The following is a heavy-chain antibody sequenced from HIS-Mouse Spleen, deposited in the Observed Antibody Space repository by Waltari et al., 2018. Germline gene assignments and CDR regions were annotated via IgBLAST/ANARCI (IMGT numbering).Heavy chain of an antibody. Sequence: QLQLQESGPGLVKPSETLSLTCTVSGGSISSSSYYWGWIRQPPGKGLEWIGSIYDSGSTYYTPPLKSRVTISVDTSKNQFSLKLSSVTAADTAVYYCAREIPYSSSWYDWYFDLWGRGTLVTVSS. CDR3: AREIPYSSSWYDWYFDL. V-gene: IGHV4-39*07. CDR1: GGSISSSSYY. CDR2: IYDSGST. D-gene: IGHD6-13*01. J-gene: IGHJ2*01.